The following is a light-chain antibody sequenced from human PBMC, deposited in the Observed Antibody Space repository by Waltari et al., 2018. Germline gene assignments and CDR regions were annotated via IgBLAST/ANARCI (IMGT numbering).Light chain of an antibody. J-gene: IGLJ2*01. Sequence: QSALTPPASVSGTPRQSITIPCSGTGRAIVGNKYASWYQPPPGEAPKVIIYDVTSRPSGVSDRFSGSKSGNTAFLTISGLQAEDEADYYCSSYATTRVIFGGGTKVTVL. CDR2: DVT. CDR3: SSYATTRVI. CDR1: GRAIVGNKY. V-gene: IGLV2-14*03.